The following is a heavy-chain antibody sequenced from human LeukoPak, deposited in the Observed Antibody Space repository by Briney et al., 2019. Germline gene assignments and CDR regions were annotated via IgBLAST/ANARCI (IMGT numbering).Heavy chain of an antibody. V-gene: IGHV3-30*04. J-gene: IGHJ6*03. CDR3: ARSAAHDSSGYYYYYYYMDV. Sequence: GRSLRLSCAASGFTFSSYAMHWVRQAPGKGLEWVAAISYDGSNKYYADSVKGRFTISRDNSKNTLYLQMNSLRAEDTAVYYCARSAAHDSSGYYYYYYYMDVWGKGTTVTVSS. CDR1: GFTFSSYA. CDR2: ISYDGSNK. D-gene: IGHD3-22*01.